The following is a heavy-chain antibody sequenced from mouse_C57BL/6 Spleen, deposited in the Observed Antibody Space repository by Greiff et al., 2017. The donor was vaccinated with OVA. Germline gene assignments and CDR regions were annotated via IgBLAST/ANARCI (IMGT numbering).Heavy chain of an antibody. V-gene: IGHV3-6*01. J-gene: IGHJ3*01. D-gene: IGHD2-1*01. CDR3: ASEGVRGKRFAD. CDR1: GYSITSGYY. CDR2: ISYDGSN. Sequence: EVQLQQSGPGLVKPSQSLSLTCSVTGYSITSGYYWNWIRQFPGNQLEWMGYISYDGSNNYNPSLKNRISITRDTSKNQFFLKLNSVTTEDTATYYCASEGVRGKRFADWGQGTLVTVSA.